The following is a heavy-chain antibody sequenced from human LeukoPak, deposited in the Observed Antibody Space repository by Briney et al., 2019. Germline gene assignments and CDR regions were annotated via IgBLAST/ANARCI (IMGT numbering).Heavy chain of an antibody. J-gene: IGHJ4*02. CDR3: ARRRLTSSGCLDY. CDR2: IYPGDSDT. CDR1: GYSFTSYW. D-gene: IGHD6-19*01. Sequence: GESLKISCKGSGYSFTSYWIGWVRQMPGKGLEWMGIIYPGDSDTTYSPSFRGQVTISADKSISIVYLQWSSLKASDTAMYYCARRRLTSSGCLDYWGQGTLVTVSS. V-gene: IGHV5-51*01.